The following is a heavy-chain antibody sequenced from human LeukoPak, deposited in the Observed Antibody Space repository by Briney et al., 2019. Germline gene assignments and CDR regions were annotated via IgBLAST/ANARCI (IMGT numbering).Heavy chain of an antibody. CDR1: GFTFSSCE. Sequence: GGSLRLSCAACGFTFSSCELYWVRQAPGKGLEWVSYIGGGGSTIYYADSVKGRFTISRDNAKNSLYLQMNRLRGEDAGVYYCARDYLAGGTDAFDIWGQGTMVTVSS. CDR3: ARDYLAGGTDAFDI. D-gene: IGHD1-1*01. CDR2: IGGGGSTI. J-gene: IGHJ3*02. V-gene: IGHV3-48*03.